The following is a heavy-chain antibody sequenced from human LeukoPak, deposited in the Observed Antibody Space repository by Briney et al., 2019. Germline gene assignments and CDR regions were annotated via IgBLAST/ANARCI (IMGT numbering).Heavy chain of an antibody. CDR1: GYTFTGYY. D-gene: IGHD2-8*01. V-gene: IGHV1-2*02. Sequence: SVKVSCKASGYTFTGYYMHWVRQAPGQGLEWMGWINPNSGGTNYAQKFQGRVTMTRDTSISTAYMELSRLRSDDTAVYYCARGDSGCLLIGCYESWGQGTLVTVSS. CDR3: ARGDSGCLLIGCYES. J-gene: IGHJ4*02. CDR2: INPNSGGT.